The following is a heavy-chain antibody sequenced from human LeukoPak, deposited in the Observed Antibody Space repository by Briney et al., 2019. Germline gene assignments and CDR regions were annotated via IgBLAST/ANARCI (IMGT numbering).Heavy chain of an antibody. J-gene: IGHJ4*02. CDR1: GDSISSSY. CDR3: ARGCPHGSGSYYNDY. V-gene: IGHV4-59*12. CDR2: IYFTGST. Sequence: SETLSLTCTVSGDSISSSYWGWIRQPPGKGLEWIGYIYFTGSTNYNPSLKSRVTISVDRSMNQLSLRLTSVTAADTAVYYCARGCPHGSGSYYNDYWGQGILVTVSS. D-gene: IGHD3-10*01.